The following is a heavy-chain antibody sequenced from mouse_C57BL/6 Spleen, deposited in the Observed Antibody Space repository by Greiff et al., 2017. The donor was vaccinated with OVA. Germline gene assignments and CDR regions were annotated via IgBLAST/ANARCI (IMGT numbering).Heavy chain of an antibody. D-gene: IGHD1-1*01. CDR1: GFTFSDYG. CDR3: ARRYYYGSSSDWYFDV. Sequence: EVKLQESGGGLVKPGGSLKLSCAASGFTFSDYGMHWVRQAPEKGLEWVAYISSGSSTIYYADTVKGRFTISRDNAKNTLFLQMTSLRSEDTAMYYCARRYYYGSSSDWYFDVWGTGTTVTVSS. V-gene: IGHV5-17*01. J-gene: IGHJ1*03. CDR2: ISSGSSTI.